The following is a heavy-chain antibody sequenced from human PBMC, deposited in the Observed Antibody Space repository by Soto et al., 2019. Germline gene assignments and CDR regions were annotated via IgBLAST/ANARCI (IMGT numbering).Heavy chain of an antibody. Sequence: GGSLRLCCAASGCTFSSYAMHWVRQAPGKGLEYVSGISTKGGSTNYADSVKGRFTISRDNSKNTLYLQMGSLRAEGMAVYYCARGGGYSYGHHFDYWGQGT. CDR2: ISTKGGST. CDR1: GCTFSSYA. V-gene: IGHV3-64*02. D-gene: IGHD5-18*01. J-gene: IGHJ4*02. CDR3: ARGGGYSYGHHFDY.